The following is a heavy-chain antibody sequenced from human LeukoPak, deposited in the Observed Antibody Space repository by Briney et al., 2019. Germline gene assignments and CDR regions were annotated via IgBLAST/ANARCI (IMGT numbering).Heavy chain of an antibody. Sequence: SETLSLTCTVSGGSISSSSYYWGWIRQPPGKGLEWIGSIYYSGSTYYNPSLKSRVTISVDTSKNQFSLKLSSVTAADTAVYYCARDKGGYSYGPPGAFDIWGQGTMVTVSS. J-gene: IGHJ3*02. V-gene: IGHV4-39*07. CDR2: IYYSGST. CDR1: GGSISSSSYY. CDR3: ARDKGGYSYGPPGAFDI. D-gene: IGHD5-18*01.